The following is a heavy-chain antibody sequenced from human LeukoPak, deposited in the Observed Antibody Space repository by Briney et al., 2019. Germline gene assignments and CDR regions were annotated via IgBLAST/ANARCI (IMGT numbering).Heavy chain of an antibody. CDR1: GFTFSSYS. CDR2: ISSSSSYI. CDR3: ARGGIVVVPAAVGPPT. V-gene: IGHV3-21*01. J-gene: IGHJ5*02. D-gene: IGHD2-2*01. Sequence: PGGSLRLSCAASGFTFSSYSMNWVRQAPGKGLEWVSSISSSSSYIYYADSVKGRFTISRDNAKNSLYLQMNSLRAEDTAVYYCARGGIVVVPAAVGPPTWGQGTLVTVSS.